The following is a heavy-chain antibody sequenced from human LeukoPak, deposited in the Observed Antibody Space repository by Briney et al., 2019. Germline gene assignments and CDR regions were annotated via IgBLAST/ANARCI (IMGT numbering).Heavy chain of an antibody. V-gene: IGHV3-23*01. Sequence: RGSLRLSCAASGFTFSSYAMSWVRQAPGKGLEWVSAINGNGGNTYYADSVKGRFAISRDNSKNTLHLQMSSLRAEDTAIYFCAKSYSSSYYGIFDFWGQGTLVTVSS. CDR1: GFTFSSYA. D-gene: IGHD6-13*01. J-gene: IGHJ4*02. CDR3: AKSYSSSYYGIFDF. CDR2: INGNGGNT.